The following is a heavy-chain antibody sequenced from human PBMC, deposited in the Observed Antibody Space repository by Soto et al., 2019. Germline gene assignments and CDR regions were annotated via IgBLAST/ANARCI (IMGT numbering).Heavy chain of an antibody. CDR3: ARALWRDDYNWGYFDL. D-gene: IGHD4-4*01. CDR1: GFTFSSYA. V-gene: IGHV3-30-3*01. J-gene: IGHJ2*01. Sequence: QVQLVESGGGVVQPGRSLRLSCAASGFTFSSYAMHWVRQVPGKGLEWVAVISYDGSNKYYADSVKGRFTISRDNSKNTLYLQMNSLRAADTDVYYCARALWRDDYNWGYFDLWGRGTLVTVSS. CDR2: ISYDGSNK.